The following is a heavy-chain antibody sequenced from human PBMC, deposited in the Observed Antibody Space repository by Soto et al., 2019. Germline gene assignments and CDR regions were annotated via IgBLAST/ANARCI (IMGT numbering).Heavy chain of an antibody. CDR1: GFTVSSNY. D-gene: IGHD5-12*01. CDR2: IYSGGST. CDR3: ARDHYSGYDLGY. Sequence: GGSLRLSCAASGFTVSSNYMIWVRQAPGKGLEWVSVIYSGGSTYYADSVKGRFTISRDNSKNTLYLQMNSLRAEDTAVYYCARDHYSGYDLGYWGQGTLVTVSS. J-gene: IGHJ4*02. V-gene: IGHV3-66*01.